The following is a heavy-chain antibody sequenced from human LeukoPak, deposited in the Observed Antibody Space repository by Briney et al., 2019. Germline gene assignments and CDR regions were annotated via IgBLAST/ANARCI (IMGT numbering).Heavy chain of an antibody. V-gene: IGHV3-48*03. CDR3: ARDIPNNYYYYYGMDV. Sequence: PGGSLRLSCAASGFTFSSYEMNWVRQAPGKGLEWVSYISSSGSTIYYADSVKGRFTISRDNAKNSLYLQMNSLRAEDTAVYYCARDIPNNYYYYYGMDVWGQGTTVTVSS. CDR2: ISSSGSTI. J-gene: IGHJ6*02. CDR1: GFTFSSYE.